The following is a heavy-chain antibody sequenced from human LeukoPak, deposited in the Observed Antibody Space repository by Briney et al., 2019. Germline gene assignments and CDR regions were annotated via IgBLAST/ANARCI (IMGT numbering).Heavy chain of an antibody. J-gene: IGHJ6*03. V-gene: IGHV4-59*01. CDR2: IYYSGST. CDR1: GGSISSYY. CDR3: ARVSPPEYCSGGSCYYYYYYMDV. Sequence: PETLSLTCTVSGGSISSYYWSWIRQPPGKGLEWMGYIYYSGSTNYNPSLKSRVTISVDTSKNQFSLKLSSVTAADTAVYYCARVSPPEYCSGGSCYYYYYYMDVWGKGTTVTVSS. D-gene: IGHD2-15*01.